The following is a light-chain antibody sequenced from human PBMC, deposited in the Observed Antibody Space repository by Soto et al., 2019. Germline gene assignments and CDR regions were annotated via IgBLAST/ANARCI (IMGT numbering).Light chain of an antibody. CDR2: DAS. Sequence: DIQMTQSPSSLSASVGDRVTITCQASQDTTNYLNWYQQKPGRAPRLLLYDASSLETGVPSRFSGSGSGTDFTFTISSLQPEDIATYYCQQFEKLPLAFGGGTKVDIK. V-gene: IGKV1-33*01. CDR1: QDTTNY. J-gene: IGKJ4*01. CDR3: QQFEKLPLA.